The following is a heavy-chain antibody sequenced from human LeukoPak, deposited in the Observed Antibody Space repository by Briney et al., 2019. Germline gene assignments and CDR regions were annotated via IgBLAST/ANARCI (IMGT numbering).Heavy chain of an antibody. CDR2: ISGSGGST. Sequence: PGGSLRLSCAASGFTFSDYYMSWVRQAPGKGLEWVSAISGSGGSTYYADSVKGRFTISRDNSKNTLYLQMNSLRAEDTAVYYCAKGSSGDWDAFDIWGQGTMVTVSS. CDR1: GFTFSDYY. D-gene: IGHD2-21*01. J-gene: IGHJ3*02. V-gene: IGHV3-23*01. CDR3: AKGSSGDWDAFDI.